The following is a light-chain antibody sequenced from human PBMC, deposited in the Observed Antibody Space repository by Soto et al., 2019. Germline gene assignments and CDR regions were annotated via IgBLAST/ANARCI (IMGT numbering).Light chain of an antibody. CDR1: QSVSSS. CDR3: QQYNNWWT. V-gene: IGKV3-15*01. Sequence: IVMTKSPATLSVSPGERATLSCRARQSVSSSLAWYQQKPGQAPRLLIYGASTRATGIPARFSGSGSGTEFTLTISSLQSEDFAVYYCQQYNNWWTFGQGTKVDIK. CDR2: GAS. J-gene: IGKJ1*01.